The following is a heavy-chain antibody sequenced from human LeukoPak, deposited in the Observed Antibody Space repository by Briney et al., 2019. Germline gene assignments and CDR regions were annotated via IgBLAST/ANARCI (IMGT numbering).Heavy chain of an antibody. V-gene: IGHV1-69*01. CDR2: IIPIFGTA. CDR3: ARGPKTLNYDFWSGYSKGDY. Sequence: SVKVSCKASGGTFSSYAISWVRQAPGQGLEWMGGIIPIFGTANYAQKFQGRVTITADESTSTAYMELSSLRSEDTAVYYCARGPKTLNYDFWSGYSKGDYWGQGTLVTVSS. CDR1: GGTFSSYA. D-gene: IGHD3-3*01. J-gene: IGHJ4*02.